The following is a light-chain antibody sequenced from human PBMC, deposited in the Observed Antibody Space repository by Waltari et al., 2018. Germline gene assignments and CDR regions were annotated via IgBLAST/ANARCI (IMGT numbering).Light chain of an antibody. CDR2: DVS. Sequence: QSALTQPASVSGSPGQSITIPCTGTSSDVGGHNYVSWYQQHPGKAPKLMIYDVSNRPSGVSNRFSGSKSGNTASLTISGLQAEDEADYYCSSYTSSSTLWVFGGGTKLTVL. V-gene: IGLV2-14*03. CDR1: SSDVGGHNY. CDR3: SSYTSSSTLWV. J-gene: IGLJ3*02.